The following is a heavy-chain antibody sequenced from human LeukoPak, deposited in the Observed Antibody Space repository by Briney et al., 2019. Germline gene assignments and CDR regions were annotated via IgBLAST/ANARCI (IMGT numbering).Heavy chain of an antibody. J-gene: IGHJ4*02. D-gene: IGHD1-26*01. CDR2: ISYDGSNK. V-gene: IGHV3-30*18. CDR3: AKSQTKWDPQGPFDY. Sequence: PGGSLRLSCAASGFTFSSYGMHWVRQAPGKGLEWVAVISYDGSNKYYADSVKGRFTISRDNSKNTLHLQMNSLRAEDTAVYYCAKSQTKWDPQGPFDYWGQGTLVTVSS. CDR1: GFTFSSYG.